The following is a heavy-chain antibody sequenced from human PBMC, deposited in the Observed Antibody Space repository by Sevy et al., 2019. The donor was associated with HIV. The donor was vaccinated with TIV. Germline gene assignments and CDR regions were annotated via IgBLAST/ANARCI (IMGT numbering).Heavy chain of an antibody. D-gene: IGHD1-1*01. J-gene: IGHJ4*02. V-gene: IGHV3-33*01. CDR1: GFSFSSYG. CDR2: VWYDGSDK. Sequence: GGSLRLSCAASGFSFSSYGMHWVRQAPGKGLEWVALVWYDGSDKYYADSVRGRFTISRDNSKNTLYLQMNSLRVEDTAVYYCARDSGLQLFRYWGQGTLVTVSS. CDR3: ARDSGLQLFRY.